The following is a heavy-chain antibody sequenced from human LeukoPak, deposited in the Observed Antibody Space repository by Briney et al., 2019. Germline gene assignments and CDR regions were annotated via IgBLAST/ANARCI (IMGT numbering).Heavy chain of an antibody. CDR3: AGASGSLYYYYMDV. D-gene: IGHD1-26*01. V-gene: IGHV4-34*01. CDR1: GGSFSGYY. J-gene: IGHJ6*03. Sequence: PSETLSLTCAVYGGSFSGYYWSWIRQPPGKGLEWIGEINHSGSTNYNPSLKSRVTISVDTSKNQFSLKLSSVTAADTAVYHCAGASGSLYYYYMDVWGKGTTVTVSS. CDR2: INHSGST.